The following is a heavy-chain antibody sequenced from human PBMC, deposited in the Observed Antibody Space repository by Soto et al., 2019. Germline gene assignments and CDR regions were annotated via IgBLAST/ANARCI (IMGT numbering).Heavy chain of an antibody. J-gene: IGHJ4*02. D-gene: IGHD6-19*01. CDR2: ISYDGSNK. CDR3: AKVLPYIAVAGSNDY. Sequence: PGGSLRLSCAASGFTFSSYGMHWVRQAPGKGLEWVAVISYDGSNKYYADSVKGRFTISRDNSKNTLYLQMNSLRAEDTAVYYCAKVLPYIAVAGSNDYWGQGTLVTVSS. V-gene: IGHV3-30*18. CDR1: GFTFSSYG.